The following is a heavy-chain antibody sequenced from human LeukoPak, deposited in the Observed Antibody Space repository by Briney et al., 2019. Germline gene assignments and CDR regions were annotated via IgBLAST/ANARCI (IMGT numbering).Heavy chain of an antibody. J-gene: IGHJ4*02. Sequence: PGGSLRLSCAASGFTFSSYAISWVRPAPGKGLEWVSAVSGSGGSTYYADSVKGRFTISRDNSKHSLYLQMNSLRTEDTALYYCARSFRYCSSTSCYALDYWGQGTLVTVSS. D-gene: IGHD2-2*01. CDR3: ARSFRYCSSTSCYALDY. V-gene: IGHV3-43*02. CDR2: VSGSGGST. CDR1: GFTFSSYA.